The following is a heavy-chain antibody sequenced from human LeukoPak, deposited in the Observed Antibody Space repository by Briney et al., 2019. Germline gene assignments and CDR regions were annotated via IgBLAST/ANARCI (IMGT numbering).Heavy chain of an antibody. Sequence: GGSLRLSCAASGFTFSSYAMSWVRQAPGKGLEWVSAIVGSGRNTYYADSVKGRFTISRDNSKNTVYLQMSSLGAEDTAVYYCAKEIAVAGQGVFDYWGQGTTVTVSS. CDR2: IVGSGRNT. CDR3: AKEIAVAGQGVFDY. CDR1: GFTFSSYA. J-gene: IGHJ4*03. D-gene: IGHD6-19*01. V-gene: IGHV3-23*01.